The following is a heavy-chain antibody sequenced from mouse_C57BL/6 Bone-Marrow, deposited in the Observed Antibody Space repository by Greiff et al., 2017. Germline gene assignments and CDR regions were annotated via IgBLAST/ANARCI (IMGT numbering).Heavy chain of an antibody. Sequence: VQLQQSGTVLARPGASVKMSCKTSGYTFTSYWMHWVKQRPGQGLEWIGAIYPGNSDTSYNQKFKGKAKLTAVTSASTAYMELSRLTNEDSAVYYGTREGNSGDWFAYWGQGTLVTVSA. V-gene: IGHV1-5*01. CDR2: IYPGNSDT. CDR3: TREGNSGDWFAY. J-gene: IGHJ3*01. CDR1: GYTFTSYW. D-gene: IGHD1-3*01.